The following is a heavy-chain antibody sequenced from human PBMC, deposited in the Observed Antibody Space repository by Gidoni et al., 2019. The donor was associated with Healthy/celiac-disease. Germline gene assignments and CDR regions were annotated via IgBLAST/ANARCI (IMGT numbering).Heavy chain of an antibody. V-gene: IGHV4-34*01. CDR1: GGSFSGYY. CDR3: ARGRRYCSSTSCYLDY. D-gene: IGHD2-2*01. CDR2: INHSGRT. J-gene: IGHJ4*02. Sequence: QVQLQQWGAGLLKPSETLSLTCAVYGGSFSGYYWSWIRQPPGKGLEWIGEINHSGRTNYNPSLKSRVTISVDTSKNQCSLKLSSVTAADTAVYYCARGRRYCSSTSCYLDYWGQGTLVTVSS.